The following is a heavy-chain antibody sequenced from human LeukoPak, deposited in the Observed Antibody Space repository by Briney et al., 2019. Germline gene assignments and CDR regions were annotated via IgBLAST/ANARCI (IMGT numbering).Heavy chain of an antibody. D-gene: IGHD2-2*01. Sequence: ASVKVSCKASGYTLTSYDINWVRQATGQGLEWMGWMNPNSGRTGYAQNFQGRITITRNTSISTAYMELSSLRYEDTAVYYCTREHCSSTSCYVGRWFDPWGQGTLVTVSS. CDR2: MNPNSGRT. J-gene: IGHJ5*02. CDR3: TREHCSSTSCYVGRWFDP. CDR1: GYTLTSYD. V-gene: IGHV1-8*01.